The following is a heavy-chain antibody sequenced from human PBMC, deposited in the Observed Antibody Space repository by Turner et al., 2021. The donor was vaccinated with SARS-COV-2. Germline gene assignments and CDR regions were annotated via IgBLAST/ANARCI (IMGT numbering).Heavy chain of an antibody. V-gene: IGHV4-39*01. CDR3: ARLMDTAMDYYGMDV. CDR1: GCSISSSSYY. D-gene: IGHD5-18*01. J-gene: IGHJ6*02. Sequence: QLQMQESGPGLVKPSETLSLTCFVSGCSISSSSYYWGWVRQPPGKGLEWIGNSYYSGITYYNPSLKSRVTISVDTSKNQFSLKLTSVTAADTAVYYCARLMDTAMDYYGMDVWGQGTTVTVSS. CDR2: SYYSGIT.